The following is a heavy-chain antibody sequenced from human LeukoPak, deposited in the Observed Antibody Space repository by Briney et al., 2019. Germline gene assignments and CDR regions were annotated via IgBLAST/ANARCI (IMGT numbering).Heavy chain of an antibody. CDR2: IIPILGIA. V-gene: IGHV1-69*04. D-gene: IGHD3-10*01. J-gene: IGHJ5*02. CDR1: GGTFSSYA. Sequence: EASVKVSCKASGGTFSSYAISWVRQAPGQGLEWMGRIIPILGIANYAQKFQGRVTITADKSTSTAYMELSSLRSEDTAVYYCARSIPLWKELRRDWFDPWGQGTLVIVSS. CDR3: ARSIPLWKELRRDWFDP.